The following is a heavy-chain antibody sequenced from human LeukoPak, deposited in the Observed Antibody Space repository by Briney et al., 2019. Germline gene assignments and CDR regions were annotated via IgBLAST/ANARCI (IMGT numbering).Heavy chain of an antibody. CDR2: IWNDGGNK. CDR3: ARDYCSSTSCLFDY. D-gene: IGHD2-2*01. CDR1: GFTFSSHG. V-gene: IGHV3-33*01. J-gene: IGHJ4*02. Sequence: GGSLRLSCAASGFTFSSHGMHWVRQAPGQGLEWVAVIWNDGGNKYYVDSVKGRFTISRDNSKNTLYLQMNSLRTEDTAVYYCARDYCSSTSCLFDYWGQGTLVTVSS.